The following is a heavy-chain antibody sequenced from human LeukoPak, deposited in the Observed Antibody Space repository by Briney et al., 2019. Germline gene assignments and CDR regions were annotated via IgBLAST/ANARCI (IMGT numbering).Heavy chain of an antibody. CDR1: GFTVSSYA. Sequence: PGGSLRLSCAASGFTVSSYAMSWVRQAPGKGLEWVSGISGSDTSTYYADSVKGRFTISRVNSKNTLSLQMNSLRAEDTAVYYCAKTRLTAPNSDYGLDVWGQGTTVTVSS. CDR3: AKTRLTAPNSDYGLDV. V-gene: IGHV3-23*01. CDR2: ISGSDTST. J-gene: IGHJ6*02. D-gene: IGHD1-7*01.